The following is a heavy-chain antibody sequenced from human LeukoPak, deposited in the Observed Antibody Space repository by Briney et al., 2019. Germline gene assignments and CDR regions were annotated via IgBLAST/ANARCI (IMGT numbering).Heavy chain of an antibody. CDR3: AKDHYGGNHYYYGMDV. J-gene: IGHJ6*02. Sequence: GGSLRLSCAASGFSFSDSEMNWVRQAPGKGLEWVSANTGSGGNTDYADSVRGRFTISRDNSKNTLYLQMNSLRAEDTALYYCAKDHYGGNHYYYGMDVWGQGTTVIVSS. V-gene: IGHV3-23*01. CDR1: GFSFSDSE. CDR2: NTGSGGNT. D-gene: IGHD4-23*01.